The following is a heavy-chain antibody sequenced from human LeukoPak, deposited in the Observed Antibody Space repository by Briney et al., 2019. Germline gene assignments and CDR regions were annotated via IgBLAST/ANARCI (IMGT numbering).Heavy chain of an antibody. CDR1: GGSISSYY. J-gene: IGHJ4*02. V-gene: IGHV4-59*08. Sequence: PSETLSLTCTVSGGSISSYYWSWIRQPPGKGLEWIGYIYYSGSTNYNPSLKSRVTISVDTSKNQFSLKLSSVTAADTAVYYCARHSGYDCHFDYWGQGTLVTVSS. D-gene: IGHD5-12*01. CDR2: IYYSGST. CDR3: ARHSGYDCHFDY.